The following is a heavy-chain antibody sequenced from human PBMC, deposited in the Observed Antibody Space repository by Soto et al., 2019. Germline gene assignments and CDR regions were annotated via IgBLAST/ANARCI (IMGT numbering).Heavy chain of an antibody. Sequence: QLQLQESGPGLVKPSETLSLTCTVSGGSISSSSYYWGWIRQPPGKGLEWIGSIYYSGSTYYNPSLKSRVTISVDTSKNQFSLKLSSVTAADTVVYYCARQPSGSYLDYWGQGTLVTVSS. J-gene: IGHJ4*02. D-gene: IGHD1-26*01. CDR3: ARQPSGSYLDY. CDR2: IYYSGST. CDR1: GGSISSSSYY. V-gene: IGHV4-39*01.